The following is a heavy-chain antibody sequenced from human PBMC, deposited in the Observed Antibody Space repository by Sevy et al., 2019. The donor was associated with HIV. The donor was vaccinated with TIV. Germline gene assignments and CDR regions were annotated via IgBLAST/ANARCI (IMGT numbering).Heavy chain of an antibody. V-gene: IGHV1-69*13. D-gene: IGHD2-2*01. J-gene: IGHJ6*02. CDR1: GGTFSSYA. Sequence: ASVKVSCKASGGTFSSYAISWVRQAPGQGLEWMGGIIPIFGTANYAQKFQGRVTITADESTSTAYMELSSLRSEDTAVYYCARDLVPAAMPGYYYGMDVWGRGTTVTVSS. CDR3: ARDLVPAAMPGYYYGMDV. CDR2: IIPIFGTA.